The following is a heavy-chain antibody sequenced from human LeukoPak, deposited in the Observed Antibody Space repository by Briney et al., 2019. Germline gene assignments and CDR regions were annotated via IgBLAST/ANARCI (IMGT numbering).Heavy chain of an antibody. J-gene: IGHJ4*02. D-gene: IGHD5-24*01. Sequence: SETLSLTCTVSGGSISSSSYYWGWIRQPPGKGLEWIGSIYYSGSTYYNPSLKSRVTISVDTSKNQFSLKLSSVTAADTAVYYCARGERWLQFDYWGQGTLVTVSS. CDR3: ARGERWLQFDY. V-gene: IGHV4-39*07. CDR1: GGSISSSSYY. CDR2: IYYSGST.